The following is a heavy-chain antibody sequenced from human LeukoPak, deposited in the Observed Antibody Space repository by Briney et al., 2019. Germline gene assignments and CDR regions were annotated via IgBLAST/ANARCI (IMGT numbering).Heavy chain of an antibody. CDR2: ISWNSGTV. J-gene: IGHJ4*02. CDR1: GFAFNDYE. V-gene: IGHV3-9*01. Sequence: TGGSLRLSCVGSGFAFNDYEINWVRQPPGEGLEWVSDISWNSGTVDYADSVRGRFTISRDNAKNSLYLQMNNLRPDDTALYYCASCPRRDWGVAVFDYWGLGTLVTVSS. CDR3: ASCPRRDWGVAVFDY. D-gene: IGHD3-10*01.